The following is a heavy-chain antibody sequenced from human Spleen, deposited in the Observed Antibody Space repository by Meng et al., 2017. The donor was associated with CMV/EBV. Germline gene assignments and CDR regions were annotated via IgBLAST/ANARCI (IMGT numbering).Heavy chain of an antibody. Sequence: KVSCKASGGTFSSYAISWVRQAPGQGLEWMGGIIPILGIANYAQKFQGRVTITADKSTSTAYMELSSLRSEDTAVYYCASRVGSYYDFWSGQFDPWGQGTLVTVSS. CDR3: ASRVGSYYDFWSGQFDP. D-gene: IGHD3-3*01. J-gene: IGHJ5*02. V-gene: IGHV1-69*10. CDR2: IIPILGIA. CDR1: GGTFSSYA.